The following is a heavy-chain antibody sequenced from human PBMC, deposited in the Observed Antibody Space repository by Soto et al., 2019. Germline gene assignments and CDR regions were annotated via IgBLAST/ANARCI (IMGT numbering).Heavy chain of an antibody. CDR1: GYTFTSYA. Sequence: VASVKVSCKASGYTFTSYAMHWVRQAPGQRLEWMGWINAGNGNTKYSQKFQGRVTITRDTSASTAYMELSSLRSEDTAVYYCARKARYYDSSGYPADPYYFDYWGQGTLVTVSS. CDR3: ARKARYYDSSGYPADPYYFDY. CDR2: INAGNGNT. D-gene: IGHD3-22*01. V-gene: IGHV1-3*01. J-gene: IGHJ4*02.